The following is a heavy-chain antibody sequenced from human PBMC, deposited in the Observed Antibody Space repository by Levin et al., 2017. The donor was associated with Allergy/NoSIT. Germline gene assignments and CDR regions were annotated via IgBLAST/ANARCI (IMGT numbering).Heavy chain of an antibody. CDR2: LNSDGSRT. CDR3: AKDRGDIAVVGTASKHNYHGMDV. J-gene: IGHJ6*02. CDR1: GFTFNSYW. D-gene: IGHD6-19*01. Sequence: GESLKISCAASGFTFNSYWMHWVRQAPGKGLVWVSRLNSDGSRTTYADSVKGRFTISRDNAKNTLFLHMSNLRAEDTAIYYCAKDRGDIAVVGTASKHNYHGMDVWGQGTTVTVSS. V-gene: IGHV3-74*01.